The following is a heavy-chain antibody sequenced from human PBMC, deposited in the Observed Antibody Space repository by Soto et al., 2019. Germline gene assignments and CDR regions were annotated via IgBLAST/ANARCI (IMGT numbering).Heavy chain of an antibody. J-gene: IGHJ4*02. CDR1: GGSISSYY. V-gene: IGHV4-4*07. D-gene: IGHD6-13*01. CDR3: ARALSSAAGLYFDF. CDR2: IHTTDGT. Sequence: SETLSLTCTVSGGSISSYYWSWIRQPAGKGMEWIGRIHTTDGTNYNPSLKSRVTMSIDTSNNQFSLKLNSLTAADMAVYYCARALSSAAGLYFDFWGQGTLVTVSS.